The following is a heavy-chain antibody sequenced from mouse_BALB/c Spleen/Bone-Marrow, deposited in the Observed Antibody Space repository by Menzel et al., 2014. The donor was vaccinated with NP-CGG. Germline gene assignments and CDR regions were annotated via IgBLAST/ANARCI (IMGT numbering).Heavy chain of an antibody. V-gene: IGHV5-9-3*01. CDR3: ARPHYYGSSWFAY. J-gene: IGHJ3*01. D-gene: IGHD1-1*01. CDR2: ISSGGSYT. Sequence: EVKLVESGGGLVKPGGSLKLSCAASGFTFSSYAMSWVRQTPEKRLEWVATISSGGSYTYHPDSVKGRFTISRDNAKNTLYLQMSSLRSEDTTMYYCARPHYYGSSWFAYWGQGTMVTVSA. CDR1: GFTFSSYA.